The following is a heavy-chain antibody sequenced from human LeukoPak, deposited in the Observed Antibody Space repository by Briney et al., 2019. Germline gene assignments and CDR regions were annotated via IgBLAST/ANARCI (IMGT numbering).Heavy chain of an antibody. J-gene: IGHJ4*02. CDR3: AMATWVGGLDY. Sequence: GTSLRLSCAASGFTFTSYGMHWVRQSPGKGLEWVALITYDGYYKYYSDSVKGRFTISRDNSKNTLYLQMNNLRAEDTAVYYCAMATWVGGLDYWGQGTLVTVSS. D-gene: IGHD1-26*01. CDR1: GFTFTSYG. V-gene: IGHV3-30*03. CDR2: ITYDGYYK.